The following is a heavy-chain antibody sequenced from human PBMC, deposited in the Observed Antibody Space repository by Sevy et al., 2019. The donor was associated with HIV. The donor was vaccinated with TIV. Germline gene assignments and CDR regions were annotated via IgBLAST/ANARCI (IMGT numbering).Heavy chain of an antibody. CDR1: GFTFSSYA. D-gene: IGHD2-21*02. CDR2: ISGSGGST. V-gene: IGHV3-23*01. J-gene: IGHJ6*03. CDR3: AKMVVTAFYYYYYMDV. Sequence: GGSLRLSCAASGFTFSSYAMSWVRQAPGKGLEWVSAISGSGGSTYYADSVKGRFTISRDNSKNTLHLQMNSLRAEDTAVYYCAKMVVTAFYYYYYMDVWGKGTTVTVSS.